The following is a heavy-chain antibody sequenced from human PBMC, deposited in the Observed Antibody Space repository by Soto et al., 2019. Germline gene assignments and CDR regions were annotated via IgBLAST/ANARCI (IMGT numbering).Heavy chain of an antibody. V-gene: IGHV3-23*01. CDR1: GFTFSTYA. Sequence: EVQLLESGGGFVQPGGSLRLSCAASGFTFSTYAMTWVRQAPGKGLEWVSGISGSGDRTYYADTVKGRFTISRDNTKNTLYLQMNSLSVEDTAVYYCAKTPPYCSSTNCYIDYWGQGTLVTVSS. CDR3: AKTPPYCSSTNCYIDY. D-gene: IGHD2-2*02. CDR2: ISGSGDRT. J-gene: IGHJ4*02.